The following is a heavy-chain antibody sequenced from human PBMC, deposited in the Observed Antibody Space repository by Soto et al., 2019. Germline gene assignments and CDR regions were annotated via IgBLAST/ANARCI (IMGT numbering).Heavy chain of an antibody. Sequence: ASVKVSCKASGYTFTRYGISWVRQAPGQGLEWMGWISGYNGDTTYAQKFQGRVTITRDTSASTAYMELSSLRSEDTAVYYCARDLGGWTDYWGQGTLVTVSS. V-gene: IGHV1-18*01. D-gene: IGHD2-15*01. CDR1: GYTFTRYG. CDR2: ISGYNGDT. CDR3: ARDLGGWTDY. J-gene: IGHJ4*02.